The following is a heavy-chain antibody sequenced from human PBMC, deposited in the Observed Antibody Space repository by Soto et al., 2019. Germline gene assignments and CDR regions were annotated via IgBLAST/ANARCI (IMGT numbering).Heavy chain of an antibody. CDR1: GGSISSYY. D-gene: IGHD1-26*01. CDR3: ARRLVYYFDY. CDR2: IYYSGST. Sequence: SETLSLTCTVSGGSISSYYWRWIRQPPGKGLEWIGYIYYSGSTNYNPSLKSRVTISVDTSKNQFSLKLSSVTAADTAVYYCARRLVYYFDYWGQGPLVTVS. J-gene: IGHJ4*02. V-gene: IGHV4-59*01.